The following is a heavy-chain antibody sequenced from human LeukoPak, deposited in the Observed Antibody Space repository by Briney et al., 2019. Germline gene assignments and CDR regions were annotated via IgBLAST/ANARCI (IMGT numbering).Heavy chain of an antibody. Sequence: SETLSLTCIVSGGSISSNSHYWGWIRQPPGKGLEWIGSIYSSGTTYYNPSLRSRLTISVDRSKNQFSLKLSSVTAADTAVYYCARVTPWYFDYWGQGTLVTVSS. CDR1: GGSISSNSHY. D-gene: IGHD2-15*01. J-gene: IGHJ4*02. CDR2: IYSSGTT. CDR3: ARVTPWYFDY. V-gene: IGHV4-39*07.